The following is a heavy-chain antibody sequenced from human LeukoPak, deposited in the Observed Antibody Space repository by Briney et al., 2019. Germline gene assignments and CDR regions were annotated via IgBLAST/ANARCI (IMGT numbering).Heavy chain of an antibody. J-gene: IGHJ5*02. Sequence: KPSETLSLTCTVSGGSISSYYWSWIRQPAGKGLEWIGRIYTSGSTNYNPSLKSRVTMSVDTSKNQFSLKLSSVTAADTAVYYCARESTYYYDSSGYSNWFDPWGQGTLATVSS. CDR3: ARESTYYYDSSGYSNWFDP. D-gene: IGHD3-22*01. CDR2: IYTSGST. V-gene: IGHV4-4*07. CDR1: GGSISSYY.